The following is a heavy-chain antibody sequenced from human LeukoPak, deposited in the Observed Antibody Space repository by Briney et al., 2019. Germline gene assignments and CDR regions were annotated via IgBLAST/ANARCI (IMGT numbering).Heavy chain of an antibody. D-gene: IGHD1-14*01. CDR3: ARDNDY. J-gene: IGHJ4*02. Sequence: SETLSLTCAVYGGSFSGYYWSWIRQPPGKGLEWIGEINHSGSTNYNPSLKSRVTISVDTSKNQFSLKLSSVTAADTAVYYCARDNDYWGQGTLVTVSS. V-gene: IGHV4-34*01. CDR2: INHSGST. CDR1: GGSFSGYY.